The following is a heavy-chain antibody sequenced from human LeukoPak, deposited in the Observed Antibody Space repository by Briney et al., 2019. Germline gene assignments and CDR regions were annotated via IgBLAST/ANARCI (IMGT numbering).Heavy chain of an antibody. CDR3: ASRASCSGGSCYMFDY. CDR1: GYSLTTYY. V-gene: IGHV1-46*01. Sequence: PGASVKVSCKASGYSLTTYYIHWVRQAPGQGLEWIGIINPSSGSTSYAQKFQGRVTMTRDTSTSTVYMELSSLRSEDTAVYYCASRASCSGGSCYMFDYWGQGTLVTVSS. CDR2: INPSSGST. J-gene: IGHJ4*02. D-gene: IGHD2-15*01.